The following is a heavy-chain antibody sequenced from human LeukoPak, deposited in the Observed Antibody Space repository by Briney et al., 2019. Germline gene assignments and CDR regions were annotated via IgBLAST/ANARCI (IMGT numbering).Heavy chain of an antibody. CDR3: ARERHCDFWSDYNDWFDP. J-gene: IGHJ5*02. CDR1: GGSISSYY. V-gene: IGHV4-59*01. D-gene: IGHD3-3*01. Sequence: PSETLSLTCTVSGGSISSYYWSWIRQPPGKGLEWIGYIYYSGSTNYNPSLKSRVTISVDTSKNQFSLKLSSVTAADTAVYYCARERHCDFWSDYNDWFDPWGQGTLVTVSS. CDR2: IYYSGST.